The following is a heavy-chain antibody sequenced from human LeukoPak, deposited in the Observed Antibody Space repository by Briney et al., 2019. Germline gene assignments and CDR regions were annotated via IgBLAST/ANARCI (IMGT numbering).Heavy chain of an antibody. J-gene: IGHJ4*02. Sequence: SETLSLTCTVSGGSISSYYWSWIRQPPGKGLEWIGYIYYSGGTNYNPSLKSRVTISVDTSKNQFSLKLSSVTAADTAVYYYARVGGWEQAVDYWGQGTLVTVSS. CDR3: ARVGGWEQAVDY. D-gene: IGHD6-19*01. V-gene: IGHV4-59*01. CDR1: GGSISSYY. CDR2: IYYSGGT.